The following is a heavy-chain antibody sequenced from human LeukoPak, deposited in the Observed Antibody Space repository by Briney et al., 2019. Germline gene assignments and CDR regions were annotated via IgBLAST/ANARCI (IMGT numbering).Heavy chain of an antibody. V-gene: IGHV4-39*07. Sequence: SETLSLTCTVSGGSISSSTYYWGWIRQPPGKGLEWIGSFYYSGSTYYNPSLKSRVTISVDTSKNQFSLKLSSVTAADTAVYYCAREWDIAVAGTGNFDYWGQGTLVTVSS. D-gene: IGHD6-19*01. CDR3: AREWDIAVAGTGNFDY. J-gene: IGHJ4*02. CDR1: GGSISSSTYY. CDR2: FYYSGST.